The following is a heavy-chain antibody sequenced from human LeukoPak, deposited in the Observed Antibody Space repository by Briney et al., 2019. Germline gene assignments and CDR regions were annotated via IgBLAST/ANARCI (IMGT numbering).Heavy chain of an antibody. V-gene: IGHV3-66*01. Sequence: GGSLRLSCAASEFSVGSNYMTWVRQAPGKGLEWVSLIYSGGSTYYADSVKGRFTISRDNSKNTLYLQMNSLRAEDTAVCYCATLYSSGWYLDYWGQGTLVTVSS. CDR3: ATLYSSGWYLDY. J-gene: IGHJ4*02. D-gene: IGHD6-19*01. CDR1: EFSVGSNY. CDR2: IYSGGST.